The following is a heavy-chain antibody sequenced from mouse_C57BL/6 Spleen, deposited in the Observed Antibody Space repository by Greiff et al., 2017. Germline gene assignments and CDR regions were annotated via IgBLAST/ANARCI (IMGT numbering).Heavy chain of an antibody. CDR1: GYTFTSYW. CDR3: ARRYYYARGDAMDD. V-gene: IGHV1-61*01. Sequence: QVQLQQPGAELVRPGSSVKLSCKASGYTFTSYWMDWVKQRPGQGLEWIGNIYPSDSETHYNQKFKDKATLTVDKSSSTAYMQLSSLTSEDSAVYYCARRYYYARGDAMDDWGQGTSVTVSS. J-gene: IGHJ4*01. CDR2: IYPSDSET. D-gene: IGHD1-1*01.